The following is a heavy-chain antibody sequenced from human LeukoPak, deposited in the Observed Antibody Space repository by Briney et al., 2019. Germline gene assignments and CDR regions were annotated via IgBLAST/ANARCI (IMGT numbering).Heavy chain of an antibody. Sequence: SETLSLTCTVSGGSISSYYWSWIRQPPGKGLEWIGYIYYSGSTNYNPSLKSRVTISVDTSKNQFSLKLSSVTAADTAVYYCARDRCYYDSSGPYYYYYGMDVWGQGTTVTVSS. CDR3: ARDRCYYDSSGPYYYYYGMDV. D-gene: IGHD3-22*01. CDR2: IYYSGST. CDR1: GGSISSYY. V-gene: IGHV4-59*01. J-gene: IGHJ6*02.